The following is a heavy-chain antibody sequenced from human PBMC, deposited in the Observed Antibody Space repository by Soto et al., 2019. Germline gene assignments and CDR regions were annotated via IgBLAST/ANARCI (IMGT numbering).Heavy chain of an antibody. CDR1: GFTSSVYA. Sequence: EVHLLESGGGLVQPGGSLRVSCAASGFTSSVYAMSWVRQAPGKGLEWISGISGSGSSTYYADSVKGRFTISRDNSNNTLYLQMSSLRAEDTAVYYCAKDRNHYDFWSGYPYNYYYYMDVWGKGTTVTVTS. CDR2: ISGSGSST. CDR3: AKDRNHYDFWSGYPYNYYYYMDV. J-gene: IGHJ6*03. D-gene: IGHD3-3*01. V-gene: IGHV3-23*01.